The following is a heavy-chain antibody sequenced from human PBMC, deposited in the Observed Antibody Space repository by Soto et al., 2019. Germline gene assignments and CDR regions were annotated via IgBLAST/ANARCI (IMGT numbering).Heavy chain of an antibody. D-gene: IGHD2-21*01. J-gene: IGHJ5*02. CDR2: IYYSGST. V-gene: IGHV4-59*01. CDR3: ARGGIIPIDP. Sequence: SETLSLTCTVSGGSISSYYWSWIRQPPGKGLEWIGYIYYSGSTNYNPSLKSRVTISVDTSKNQFSLKLGSVTAADTAVYCCARGGIIPIDPSGQATLVTVSS. CDR1: GGSISSYY.